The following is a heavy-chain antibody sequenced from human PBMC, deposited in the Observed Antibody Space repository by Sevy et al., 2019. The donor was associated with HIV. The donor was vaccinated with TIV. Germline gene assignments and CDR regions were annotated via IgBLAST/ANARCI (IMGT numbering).Heavy chain of an antibody. CDR1: GFIFGDYG. CDR2: FKSKIHGGTT. J-gene: IGHJ4*02. D-gene: IGHD1-26*01. V-gene: IGHV3-49*04. CDR3: TRWSGSQSIFDY. Sequence: GGSLRLSCTASGFIFGDYGMSWVRQAPGKGLEWIAFFKSKIHGGTTENPAPVKGRFTISGDDSKNIVYLQMSNLKTEDTAVYYCTRWSGSQSIFDYWGQGTLVTVSS.